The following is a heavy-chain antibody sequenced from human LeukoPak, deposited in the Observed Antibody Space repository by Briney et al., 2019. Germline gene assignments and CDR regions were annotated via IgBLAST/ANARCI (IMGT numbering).Heavy chain of an antibody. D-gene: IGHD1-26*01. Sequence: GASVKVSCKASGGTFSSYAISWVRQAPGQGLEWMGGIIPIFGTANYAQKFQGRVTITTDESTSTAYMELSSLRSEDTAVYYCARGPSGGSYSYFDYWGQGTLFTVSS. V-gene: IGHV1-69*05. CDR1: GGTFSSYA. CDR2: IIPIFGTA. CDR3: ARGPSGGSYSYFDY. J-gene: IGHJ4*02.